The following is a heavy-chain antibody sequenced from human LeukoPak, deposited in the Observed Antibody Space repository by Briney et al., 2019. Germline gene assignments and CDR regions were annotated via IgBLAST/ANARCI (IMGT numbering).Heavy chain of an antibody. Sequence: GESLKISCKGSGYSFTSHWIGWVRQMPGKGLEWMGIIYPGDSETRYSPSFQGQVTISADKSISTAYLQWSSLKASGTAMYYCARRYYYDSSGYYLAHDAFDIWGQGTMVTVSS. CDR1: GYSFTSHW. D-gene: IGHD3-22*01. J-gene: IGHJ3*02. V-gene: IGHV5-51*01. CDR3: ARRYYYDSSGYYLAHDAFDI. CDR2: IYPGDSET.